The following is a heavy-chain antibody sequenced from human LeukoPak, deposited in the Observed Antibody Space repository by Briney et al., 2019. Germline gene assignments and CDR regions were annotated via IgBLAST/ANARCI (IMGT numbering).Heavy chain of an antibody. CDR2: INSDGSST. Sequence: PGGSLRPSCAAAGFTFSSYWMHWVRQAPGKGLVWVSRINSDGSSTSYADSVKGRFTISRDNAKNTLYLQMNSLRAEDTAVYYCASTSYYDFWSGWRPAGEYFQHWGQGTLVTVSS. CDR1: GFTFSSYW. J-gene: IGHJ1*01. D-gene: IGHD3-3*01. CDR3: ASTSYYDFWSGWRPAGEYFQH. V-gene: IGHV3-74*01.